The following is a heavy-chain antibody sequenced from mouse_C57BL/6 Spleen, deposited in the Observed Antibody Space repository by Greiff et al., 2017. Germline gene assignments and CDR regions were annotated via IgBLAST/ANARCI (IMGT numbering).Heavy chain of an antibody. J-gene: IGHJ2*01. V-gene: IGHV1-82*01. D-gene: IGHD4-1*01. CDR1: GYAFSSSW. CDR2: IYPGDGDT. Sequence: VQLQQSGPELVKPGASVKISCKASGYAFSSSWMNWVKQRPGKGLEWIGRIYPGDGDTNYNGKFKGKATLTADKSSSTAYMQLSSLTSEDSAVYFCARRADWDGGCDYWGQGTTLTVSS. CDR3: ARRADWDGGCDY.